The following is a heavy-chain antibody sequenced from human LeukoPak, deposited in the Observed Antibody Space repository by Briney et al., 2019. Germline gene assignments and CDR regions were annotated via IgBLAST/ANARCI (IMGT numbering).Heavy chain of an antibody. J-gene: IGHJ4*02. D-gene: IGHD4-17*01. V-gene: IGHV3-11*04. CDR1: GFTFSDYF. CDR3: ARGDEGDTTVLRGGYFDY. Sequence: GGSLSLSCTGSGFTFSDYFMTWIRQAPGKGLEYISFITSSGATTYYADSVKGRFTISRDNAKNSLYLQVDSLRAEDTAVYYCARGDEGDTTVLRGGYFDYWGQGTLVTVSS. CDR2: ITSSGATT.